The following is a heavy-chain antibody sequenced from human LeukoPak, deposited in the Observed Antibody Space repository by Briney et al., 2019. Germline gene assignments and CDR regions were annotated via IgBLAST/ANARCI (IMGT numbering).Heavy chain of an antibody. CDR1: GFTFGDYA. Sequence: GGSLRLSCTASGFTFGDYAMSWVRQAPGKGLEWVGFIRSKAYGGTTEYAASVKGRFTISRDDSTSIAYLQMNSLKTEDTAVYYCTRDLGLDIVVVPAATAFDIWGQGTMVTVSS. V-gene: IGHV3-49*04. CDR2: IRSKAYGGTT. CDR3: TRDLGLDIVVVPAATAFDI. J-gene: IGHJ3*02. D-gene: IGHD2-2*03.